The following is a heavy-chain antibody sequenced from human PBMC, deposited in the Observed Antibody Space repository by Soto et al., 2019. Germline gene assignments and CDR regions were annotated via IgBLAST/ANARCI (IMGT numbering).Heavy chain of an antibody. J-gene: IGHJ5*02. CDR1: GFTFSSNS. V-gene: IGHV3-48*02. Sequence: EVQVVESGGGLVQPGGSLRLSCAASGFTFSSNSMNWVRQAPGKGLEWISYISSSSSTIYADSVKGRFTISRENAKNSLYLQMNSLRDEDTAVHYCARVIWSGHLTSDLWGQGTLVTVSS. D-gene: IGHD3-3*01. CDR3: ARVIWSGHLTSDL. CDR2: ISSSSSTI.